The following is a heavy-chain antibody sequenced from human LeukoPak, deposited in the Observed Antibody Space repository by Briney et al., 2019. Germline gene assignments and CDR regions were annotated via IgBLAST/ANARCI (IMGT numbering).Heavy chain of an antibody. Sequence: PSETLSLTCTVSGASISSTSYYWGWIRQPPEKGLQWIGSIHYGGSAYYNPSLKSRITISVDTSKNQFSLKLSSVTATDTAVYYCARLTFYYDGSGYYFDYWGQGTLVTVSS. V-gene: IGHV4-39*01. CDR3: ARLTFYYDGSGYYFDY. J-gene: IGHJ4*02. D-gene: IGHD3-22*01. CDR1: GASISSTSYY. CDR2: IHYGGSA.